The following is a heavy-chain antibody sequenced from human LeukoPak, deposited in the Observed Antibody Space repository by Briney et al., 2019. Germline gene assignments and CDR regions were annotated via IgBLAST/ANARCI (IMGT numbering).Heavy chain of an antibody. CDR3: ANRIAAGGQNWFDP. J-gene: IGHJ5*02. CDR2: IYYGGVT. V-gene: IGHV4-59*08. CDR1: GGSISGYY. Sequence: PSETLSLTCTVSGGSISGYYWSWLRQPPGKGLEWIGYIYYGGVTKYNPSLTSRVTISVDTSKNQFSLKLSSVTAADTAVYYCANRIAAGGQNWFDPGGQGILVTVSS. D-gene: IGHD6-13*01.